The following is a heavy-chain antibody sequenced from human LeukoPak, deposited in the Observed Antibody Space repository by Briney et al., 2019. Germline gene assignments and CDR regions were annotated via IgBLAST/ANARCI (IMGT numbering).Heavy chain of an antibody. V-gene: IGHV5-10-1*01. CDR2: IDPSDGYT. Sequence: GAPLQISCEGSGSSFTNYWISGGRQLPGKGVEWRGRIDPSDGYTKYSPSFEGHVTISVDKSITTSSLKWNSLKAADSAMYYCATGASKVTTDFANYWGEDTQLGVSS. D-gene: IGHD4-17*01. CDR3: ATGASKVTTDFANY. J-gene: IGHJ4*02. CDR1: GSSFTNYW.